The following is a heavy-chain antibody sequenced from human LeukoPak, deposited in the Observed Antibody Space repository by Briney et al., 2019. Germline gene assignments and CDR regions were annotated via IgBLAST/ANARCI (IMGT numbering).Heavy chain of an antibody. V-gene: IGHV4-61*02. CDR3: ARDKKIVVVPAAMERYYYYMDV. J-gene: IGHJ6*03. Sequence: SETLSLTCTVSGGSISSGSYYWSWIRQPAGKGLEWIGRIYTSGSTNYNPTLKSRVTISVDTSKNQFSLKLSSVTAADTAVYYCARDKKIVVVPAAMERYYYYMDVWGKGTTVTVSS. CDR1: GGSISSGSYY. CDR2: IYTSGST. D-gene: IGHD2-2*01.